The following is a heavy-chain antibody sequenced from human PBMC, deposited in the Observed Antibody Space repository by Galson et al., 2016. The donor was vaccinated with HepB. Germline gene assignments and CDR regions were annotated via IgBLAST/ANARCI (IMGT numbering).Heavy chain of an antibody. CDR3: ARVSGIGSDYYYYGMDV. Sequence: SCKASGGTFGTYSLTWVRQAPGQGLEWMGGIIPILGTAKYAQKFQGRVTITADESTSTANMELSSLSFEDTAVYYCARVSGIGSDYYYYGMDVWGQGATVTVSS. J-gene: IGHJ6*02. D-gene: IGHD3-22*01. CDR2: IIPILGTA. CDR1: GGTFGTYS. V-gene: IGHV1-69*01.